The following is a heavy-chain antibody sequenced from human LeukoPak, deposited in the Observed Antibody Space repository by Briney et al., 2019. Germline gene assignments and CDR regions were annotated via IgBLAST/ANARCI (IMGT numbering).Heavy chain of an antibody. CDR3: ARATTGNGVLDC. D-gene: IGHD1-1*01. Sequence: GGSLRLSCAASGFTFSSYAMHWVRQAPGKGLEWVAVVSYDGSNKYYADSVKGRFTISRDNSKNTLYLQMSSLRADDTAVYYCARATTGNGVLDCWGQGTLVTVPS. V-gene: IGHV3-30*04. CDR1: GFTFSSYA. CDR2: VSYDGSNK. J-gene: IGHJ4*02.